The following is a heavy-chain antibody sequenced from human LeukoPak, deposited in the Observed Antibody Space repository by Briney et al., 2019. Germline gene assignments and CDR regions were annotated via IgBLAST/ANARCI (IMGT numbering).Heavy chain of an antibody. D-gene: IGHD3-10*01. CDR3: ARDIRRGSGSYFDY. V-gene: IGHV4-38-2*02. CDR2: IYHSGST. CDR1: GYSISSGYY. J-gene: IGHJ4*02. Sequence: SETLSLTCTVSGYSISSGYYWGWIRQPPGKGLEWIGSIYHSGSTYYNPSLKSRVTISVDTSKNQFSLKLSSVTAADTAVYYCARDIRRGSGSYFDYWGQGALVTVSS.